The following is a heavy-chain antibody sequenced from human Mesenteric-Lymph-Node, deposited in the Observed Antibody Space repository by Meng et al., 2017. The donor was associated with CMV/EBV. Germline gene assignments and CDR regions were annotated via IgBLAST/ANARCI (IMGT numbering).Heavy chain of an antibody. CDR1: GFTFNTYA. J-gene: IGHJ6*02. V-gene: IGHV3-74*01. Sequence: GESLKISCAASGFTFNTYAMNWVRQAPGKGLMWVSRISTEGSSTSYADSVQGRFTISRDNAKNTLYLHMNSLRVEDTALYYCVMTTDYYYYTMDVWGQGTTVTVSS. CDR2: ISTEGSST. CDR3: VMTTDYYYYTMDV. D-gene: IGHD4-11*01.